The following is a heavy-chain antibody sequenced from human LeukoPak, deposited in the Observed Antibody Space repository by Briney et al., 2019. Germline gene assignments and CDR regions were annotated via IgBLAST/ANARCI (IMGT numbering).Heavy chain of an antibody. CDR1: GGSISSYY. V-gene: IGHV4-59*12. CDR2: IYYSGST. Sequence: PSETLSLTCTVSGGSISSYYWSWIRQPPGKGLEWIGYIYYSGSTNYSPSLKSRVTISVDTSKNQFSLKLNSVSAADTAVYYCARDVDTAALGYWGQGTLVSVSS. CDR3: ARDVDTAALGY. J-gene: IGHJ4*02. D-gene: IGHD5-18*01.